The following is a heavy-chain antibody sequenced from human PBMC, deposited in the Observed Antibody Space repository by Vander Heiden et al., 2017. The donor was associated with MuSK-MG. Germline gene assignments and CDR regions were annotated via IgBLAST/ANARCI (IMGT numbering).Heavy chain of an antibody. J-gene: IGHJ3*02. CDR1: GFTFSSYG. D-gene: IGHD3-9*01. CDR3: ARGAPRARYDAFDI. Sequence: QVQLVESGGGVVQPGRSLRLSCAASGFTFSSYGMPWVRQEPGKGLEWVAVRWYDGSNKYYADSVKGRFTISRDNSKNTLYLQMNSLRAEDTAVYYCARGAPRARYDAFDIWGQGTMVTVSS. CDR2: RWYDGSNK. V-gene: IGHV3-33*01.